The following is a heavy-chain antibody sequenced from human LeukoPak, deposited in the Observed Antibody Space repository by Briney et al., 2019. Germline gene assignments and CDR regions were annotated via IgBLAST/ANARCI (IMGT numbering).Heavy chain of an antibody. D-gene: IGHD1-26*01. J-gene: IGHJ4*02. CDR2: IWFDGSKK. V-gene: IGHV3-33*01. CDR3: ARMSGSHLDY. Sequence: QPGRSLRLSCAASGFTFSSNGMHWVRQAPGKGLEWVAVIWFDGSKKYYADSVKGRFTISRDNSKNTLYMQMDSLRADDTAVYYCARMSGSHLDYWGQGTLVTVSS. CDR1: GFTFSSNG.